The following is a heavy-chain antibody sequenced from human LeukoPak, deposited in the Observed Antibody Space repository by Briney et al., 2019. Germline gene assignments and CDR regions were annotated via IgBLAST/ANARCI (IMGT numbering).Heavy chain of an antibody. CDR3: ARSVLTAYLINDY. Sequence: ASVKVSCKASGYTFTVYYMHWVRQAPGQGLEWMGWINPSSGGTNYAQKFQGRVTMTRDTSISTAYMDLYRLTSDDTAVYYCARSVLTAYLINDYWGQGTLVTVSS. CDR2: INPSSGGT. J-gene: IGHJ4*02. V-gene: IGHV1-2*02. CDR1: GYTFTVYY. D-gene: IGHD3-9*01.